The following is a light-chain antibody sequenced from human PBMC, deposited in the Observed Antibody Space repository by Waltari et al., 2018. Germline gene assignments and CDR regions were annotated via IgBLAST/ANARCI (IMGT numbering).Light chain of an antibody. Sequence: DVVMTQSPLSLPVTLGQPASISCRSSQSLVYSDGNIYLNWFQQRPGQSPRRLIYKVSRRDSGVPDRFSGSGSGTDFTLTISRLEPEDFAVYYCQQYGSSPTFGQGTKVEIK. CDR1: QSLVYSDGNIY. CDR3: QQYGSSPT. J-gene: IGKJ1*01. CDR2: KVS. V-gene: IGKV2-30*01.